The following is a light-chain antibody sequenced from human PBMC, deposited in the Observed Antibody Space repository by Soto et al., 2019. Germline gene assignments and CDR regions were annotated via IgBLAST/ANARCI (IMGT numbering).Light chain of an antibody. V-gene: IGKV3-11*01. CDR1: QSVSIY. CDR2: DAS. J-gene: IGKJ5*01. CDR3: QQRSNWPPKIT. Sequence: EIVLAQSPATLSLSPGERATLSCRASQSVSIYLAWYQQKPGQAPRLLIYDASNRATGIPARFSGSGSGTDFTLIISSQEPEDCADYYCQQRSNWPPKITVGQGTRLEIK.